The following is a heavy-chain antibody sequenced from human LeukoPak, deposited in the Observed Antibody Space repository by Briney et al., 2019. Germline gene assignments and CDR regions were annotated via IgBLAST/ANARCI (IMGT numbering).Heavy chain of an antibody. CDR1: GGSINSGSYY. CDR3: ARVLRNDYGNSAIDF. J-gene: IGHJ4*02. V-gene: IGHV4-61*02. CDR2: IYTSGTT. D-gene: IGHD4-11*01. Sequence: SETLSLTCTVSGGSINSGSYYWSWIRQPAGRGLEWIGRIYTSGTTNYNPSLKSRVTISLDTSKNQFSLNLGSMTAADTAVYYCARVLRNDYGNSAIDFWGQGTLVTVSS.